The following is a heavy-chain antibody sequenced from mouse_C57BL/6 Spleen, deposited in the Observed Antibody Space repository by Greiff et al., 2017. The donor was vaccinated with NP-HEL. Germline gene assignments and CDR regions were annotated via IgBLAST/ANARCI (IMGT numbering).Heavy chain of an antibody. Sequence: QVQLQQPGAELVKPGASVKMSCKASGYTFTSYWITWVKQRPGQGLEWIGDIYPGSGSTNYNEKFKSKATLTVDTSSSTAYMQLSSLTSEDSAVYYCARWSYGSSYGYFDVWGTGATVTVS. CDR2: IYPGSGST. V-gene: IGHV1-55*01. J-gene: IGHJ1*03. D-gene: IGHD1-1*01. CDR3: ARWSYGSSYGYFDV. CDR1: GYTFTSYW.